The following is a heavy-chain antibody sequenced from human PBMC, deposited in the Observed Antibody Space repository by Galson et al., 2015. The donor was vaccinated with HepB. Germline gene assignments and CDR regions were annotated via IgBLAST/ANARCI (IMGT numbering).Heavy chain of an antibody. D-gene: IGHD6-19*01. CDR2: INPNSGGT. V-gene: IGHV1-2*04. Sequence: SVKVSCKASGYTFTGYYMHWVRQAPGQGLEWMGWINPNSGGTNYAQKFQGWVTMTRDTSISTAYMELSRLRSDDTAVYYCARDGIAVAGTGGFDYWGQGTLVTVSS. CDR1: GYTFTGYY. CDR3: ARDGIAVAGTGGFDY. J-gene: IGHJ4*02.